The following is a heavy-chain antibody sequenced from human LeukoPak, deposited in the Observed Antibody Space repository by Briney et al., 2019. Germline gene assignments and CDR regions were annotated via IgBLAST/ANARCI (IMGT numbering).Heavy chain of an antibody. J-gene: IGHJ4*02. CDR3: ASARSLYGYSGYDEPYFDS. CDR2: ISYDGSNK. CDR1: GFTFSSYG. V-gene: IGHV3-30*03. Sequence: PGGSLRLSCAASGFTFSSYGIHWVRQAPGKGLEWVALISYDGSNKYYADSVKGRFTISRDNSKNTLYLQVNSLRAEDTAVYYCASARSLYGYSGYDEPYFDSWGQGTLVTVSS. D-gene: IGHD5-12*01.